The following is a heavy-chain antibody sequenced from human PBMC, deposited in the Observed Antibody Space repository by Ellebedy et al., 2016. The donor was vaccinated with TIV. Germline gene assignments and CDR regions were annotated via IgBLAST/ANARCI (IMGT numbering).Heavy chain of an antibody. CDR2: ISWNSGSI. CDR3: AKEGYSSSYPSFDY. CDR1: GFTFDDYA. Sequence: GGSLRLXXAASGFTFDDYAMHWVRQAPGKGLEWVSGISWNSGSIGYADSVKGRFTISRDNSKNTLYLQMNSLRAEDTAVYYCAKEGYSSSYPSFDYWGQGTLVTVSS. D-gene: IGHD6-6*01. J-gene: IGHJ4*02. V-gene: IGHV3-9*01.